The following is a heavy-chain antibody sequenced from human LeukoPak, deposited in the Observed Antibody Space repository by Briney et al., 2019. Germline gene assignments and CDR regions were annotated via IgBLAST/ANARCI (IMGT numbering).Heavy chain of an antibody. Sequence: ASVKVSCKASGYTFTSYGISWVRQAPGQGLEWMGRIIPILGIANYAQKFQGRVTITADKSTSTAYMELSSLRSEDTAVYYCARDMDGSGFDYWGQGTLVIVSS. CDR3: ARDMDGSGFDY. V-gene: IGHV1-69*04. D-gene: IGHD3-3*01. J-gene: IGHJ4*02. CDR1: GYTFTSYG. CDR2: IIPILGIA.